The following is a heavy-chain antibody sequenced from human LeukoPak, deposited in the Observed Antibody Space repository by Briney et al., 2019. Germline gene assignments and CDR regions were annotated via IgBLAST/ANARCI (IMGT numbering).Heavy chain of an antibody. Sequence: TLSLTCTVSGGSISSYYWSWIRQPPGKALECLARIDWDDAKVYSTSLKTRLTISKDTSKNQVVLTMTNMDPVDTATYYCARIPFYGYNRNSFDYWGQGTLVTVSS. J-gene: IGHJ4*02. CDR1: GGSISSYYW. V-gene: IGHV2-70*16. CDR3: ARIPFYGYNRNSFDY. CDR2: IDWDDAK. D-gene: IGHD5-24*01.